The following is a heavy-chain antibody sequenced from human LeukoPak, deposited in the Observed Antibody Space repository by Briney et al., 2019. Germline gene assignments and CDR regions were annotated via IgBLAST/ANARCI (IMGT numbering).Heavy chain of an antibody. Sequence: ASVKVSCKASGYTFTSYGISWVRQAPGQGPEWMGWISAYNGNTNYAQKLQGRVTMTTDTSTSTAYMELRSLRSDDTAVYYCARDFDYGDYHVGGPFDYWGQGTLVTVSS. D-gene: IGHD4-17*01. V-gene: IGHV1-18*01. CDR1: GYTFTSYG. CDR3: ARDFDYGDYHVGGPFDY. J-gene: IGHJ4*02. CDR2: ISAYNGNT.